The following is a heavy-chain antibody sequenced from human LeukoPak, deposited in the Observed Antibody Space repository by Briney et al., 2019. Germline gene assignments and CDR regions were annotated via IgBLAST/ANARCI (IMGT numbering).Heavy chain of an antibody. Sequence: SETLSLTCTVSGGSISNFYWTWIRQPPGRGLEWIGYIYYSGITNYNPSLKSRVTMSVDTSRNQFSLRLNSVTAADTAVYYCARRLAVTGRYYFDYWGQGGLVTVSS. D-gene: IGHD4-11*01. J-gene: IGHJ4*02. CDR1: GGSISNFY. V-gene: IGHV4-59*01. CDR3: ARRLAVTGRYYFDY. CDR2: IYYSGIT.